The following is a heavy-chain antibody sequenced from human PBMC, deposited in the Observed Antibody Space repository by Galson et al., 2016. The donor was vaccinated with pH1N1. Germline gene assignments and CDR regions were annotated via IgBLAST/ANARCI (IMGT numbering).Heavy chain of an antibody. CDR1: GFTFSSYN. CDR2: IRFDGSNR. V-gene: IGHV3-30*02. J-gene: IGHJ4*02. D-gene: IGHD4-17*01. CDR3: ARDPQGYYGDYDGFHY. Sequence: SLRLSCAASGFTFSSYNMHWVRQAPGKGPEWVAFIRFDGSNRKYASSLKGRFTISRDNSKNTLYLQMNSLRTEDTALYYCARDPQGYYGDYDGFHYWGQGTLVTASS.